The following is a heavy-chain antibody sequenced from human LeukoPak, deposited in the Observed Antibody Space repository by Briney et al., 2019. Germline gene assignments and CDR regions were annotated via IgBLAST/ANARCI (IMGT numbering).Heavy chain of an antibody. CDR3: AKDLGDSGPTPYSDY. V-gene: IGHV3-30*02. J-gene: IGHJ4*02. CDR2: IRYDGSNK. Sequence: GGSLRLSCAASGFTFSSYGMHWVRQAPGKGLEWVSFIRYDGSNKYYADSVKGRFTISRDNSKNTLYLQVNSLRAEDTAVYYSAKDLGDSGPTPYSDYWGQGTLVTVSS. CDR1: GFTFSSYG. D-gene: IGHD1-26*01.